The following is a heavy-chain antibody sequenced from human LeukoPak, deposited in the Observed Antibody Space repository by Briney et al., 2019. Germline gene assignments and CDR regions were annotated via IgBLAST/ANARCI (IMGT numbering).Heavy chain of an antibody. Sequence: SPGKAYCKTSGGGTFSTHGISWVRQAPGQGLEWMGRIIPIFGTINYAQKFQDRVTITADKSTSTVHMDLSSLRSEDTAVYYCTRGFGVDYYYYMDVWDEGTTVIVSS. D-gene: IGHD3-3*01. V-gene: IGHV1-69*06. CDR2: IIPIFGTI. CDR1: GGTFSTHG. CDR3: TRGFGVDYYYYMDV. J-gene: IGHJ6*03.